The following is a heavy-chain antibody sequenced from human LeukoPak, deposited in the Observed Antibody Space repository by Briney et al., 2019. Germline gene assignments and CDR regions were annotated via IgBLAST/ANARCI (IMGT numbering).Heavy chain of an antibody. Sequence: GGSLRLSCVASGFTFCSYSMNWVRQAPGKGLEWVSYISSGSSIIYYADSVKGRFSISRDNAKNSLFLQMNSLRDEDTAVYYCARDARYSYGYHDYWGQGTLVTVSS. CDR3: ARDARYSYGYHDY. V-gene: IGHV3-48*02. J-gene: IGHJ4*02. CDR2: ISSGSSII. CDR1: GFTFCSYS. D-gene: IGHD5-18*01.